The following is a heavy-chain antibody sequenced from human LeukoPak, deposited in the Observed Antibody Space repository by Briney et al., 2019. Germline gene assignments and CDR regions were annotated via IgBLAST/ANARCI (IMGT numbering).Heavy chain of an antibody. CDR3: AKVDAIWEGFDY. CDR1: GFTFSSYA. D-gene: IGHD2-21*01. J-gene: IGHJ4*02. V-gene: IGHV3-30-3*01. CDR2: ISYDGSNK. Sequence: GGSLRLSCAASGFTFSSYAMHWVRQAPGKGLEWVAVISYDGSNKYYADSVKGRFTISRDNSKNTLYPQMNSLRAEDTAVYYCAKVDAIWEGFDYWGQGTLVTVSS.